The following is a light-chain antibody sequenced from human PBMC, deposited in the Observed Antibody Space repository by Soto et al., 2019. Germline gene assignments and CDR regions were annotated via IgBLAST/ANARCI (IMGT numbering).Light chain of an antibody. J-gene: IGKJ1*01. V-gene: IGKV1-39*01. CDR3: QQSSSTPRT. CDR1: QSISSD. Sequence: DIQMTQSPSSLSASVGDRVTITCRASQSISSDLNWYQQKPGKAPKLLIYAASSLQSGVPSRFSGSGSGTDFTLTISSLQPEDFATYYCQQSSSTPRTFGQGTKVDIK. CDR2: AAS.